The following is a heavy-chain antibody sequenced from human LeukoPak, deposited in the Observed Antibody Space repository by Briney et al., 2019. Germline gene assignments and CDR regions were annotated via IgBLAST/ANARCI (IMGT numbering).Heavy chain of an antibody. Sequence: GGSLRLSCAASGFTFISYSMNWVRQAPGKGLEWVSSIGSSNSYIYFADSVKGRFTISRDNAKNSLYLQMNSLRAEDTAVYYCARSEDYDILTGYAADFDYWGQGTLVTVSS. D-gene: IGHD3-9*01. CDR3: ARSEDYDILTGYAADFDY. V-gene: IGHV3-21*01. CDR2: IGSSNSYI. J-gene: IGHJ4*02. CDR1: GFTFISYS.